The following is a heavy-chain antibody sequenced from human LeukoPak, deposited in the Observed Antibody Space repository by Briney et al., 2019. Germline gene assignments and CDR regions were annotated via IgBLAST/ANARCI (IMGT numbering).Heavy chain of an antibody. CDR2: INPNSGGT. V-gene: IGHV1-2*06. CDR1: GYTFTGYY. J-gene: IGHJ4*02. Sequence: ASVKVSCKASGYTFTGYYMHRVRQAPGQGLEWMGRINPNSGGTNYAQKFQGRVTMTRDTSISTAYMELSRLRSDDTAVYYCARDHGYSYGTSDYWGQGTLVTVSS. CDR3: ARDHGYSYGTSDY. D-gene: IGHD5-18*01.